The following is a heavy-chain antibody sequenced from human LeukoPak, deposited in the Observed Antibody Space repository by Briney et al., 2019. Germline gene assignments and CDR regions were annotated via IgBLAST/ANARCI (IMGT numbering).Heavy chain of an antibody. CDR3: ARPKYCSSTSCYNWLDP. CDR1: GYTFTSYA. D-gene: IGHD2-2*01. Sequence: ASVKVSCKASGYTFTSYAMHWVRQAPGQRLEWMGWINAGNGNTKYSQKFQGRVTITRDTSASTAYMELSSLRSEDTAVYYCARPKYCSSTSCYNWLDPWGQGTLVTVSS. J-gene: IGHJ5*02. CDR2: INAGNGNT. V-gene: IGHV1-3*01.